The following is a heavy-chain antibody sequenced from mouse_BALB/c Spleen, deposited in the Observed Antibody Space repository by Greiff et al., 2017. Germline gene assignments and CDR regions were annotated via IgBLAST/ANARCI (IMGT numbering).Heavy chain of an antibody. Sequence: VKLMESGAELAKPGASVKMSCKASGYTFTSYWMHWVKQRPGQGLEWIGYINPSTGYTEYNQKFKDKATLTADKSSSTAYMQLSSLTSEDSAVYYCARNDYDGYYDAMDYWGQGTSVTVSS. D-gene: IGHD2-3*01. V-gene: IGHV1-7*01. CDR1: GYTFTSYW. CDR2: INPSTGYT. J-gene: IGHJ4*01. CDR3: ARNDYDGYYDAMDY.